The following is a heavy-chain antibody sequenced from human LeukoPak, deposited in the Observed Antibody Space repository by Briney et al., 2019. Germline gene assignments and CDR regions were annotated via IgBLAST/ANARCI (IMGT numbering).Heavy chain of an antibody. CDR1: GFTFSSYS. D-gene: IGHD3-9*01. V-gene: IGHV3-21*01. J-gene: IGHJ4*02. CDR2: ISSSSTYM. CDR3: ASLYYDILSGYSNLPYFFDY. Sequence: GGSLRLSCAASGFTFSSYSLTWVRQAPGKGLEWVSSISSSSTYMYYADSVKGRFTISRDNGKNSLFLQMHSLRAEDTAVYYCASLYYDILSGYSNLPYFFDYWGQGTLVTVSS.